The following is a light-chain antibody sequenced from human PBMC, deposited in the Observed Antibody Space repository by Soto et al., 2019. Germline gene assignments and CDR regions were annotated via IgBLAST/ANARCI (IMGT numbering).Light chain of an antibody. V-gene: IGKV3D-20*02. CDR2: GAS. J-gene: IGKJ5*01. CDR3: QQRSNFIT. CDR1: QSVSGD. Sequence: EIVLTQSPATLSVSPGDRATLSCRASQSVSGDLAWYHHKPGQAPRLLIYGASSRATGIPDRFSGSGSGTDFTLTINRLEPEDFAVYYCQQRSNFITFGQGTRLEIK.